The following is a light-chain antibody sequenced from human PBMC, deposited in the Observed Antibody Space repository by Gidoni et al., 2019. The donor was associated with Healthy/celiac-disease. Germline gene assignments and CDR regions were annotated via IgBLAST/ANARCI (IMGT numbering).Light chain of an antibody. CDR2: QDS. Sequence: SYELTQPPSVSVTPGQTASITCSGDKLGDKYACWYQQKPGQSPVLVIYQDSKRPSGSPERFSGSNSGNTATLTIIGTQAMDEADYYCQAWDSSTVVFGGGTKLTVL. V-gene: IGLV3-1*01. CDR3: QAWDSSTVV. J-gene: IGLJ2*01. CDR1: KLGDKY.